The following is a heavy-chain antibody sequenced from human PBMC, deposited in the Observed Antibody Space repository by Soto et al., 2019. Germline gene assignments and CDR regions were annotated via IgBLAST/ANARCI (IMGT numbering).Heavy chain of an antibody. CDR1: GGSISGHF. J-gene: IGHJ6*02. CDR2: IYDGVTT. CDR3: AINADV. Sequence: QVQLQESGPGLVKPSETLSLICTVSGGSISGHFWSWIRQPPGKRLEWIGNIYDGVTTNYNPSLKSRVTVSLDTSKRQFSLKLNSVPAADTAMYYCAINADVWGQGTTVTVSS. V-gene: IGHV4-59*08.